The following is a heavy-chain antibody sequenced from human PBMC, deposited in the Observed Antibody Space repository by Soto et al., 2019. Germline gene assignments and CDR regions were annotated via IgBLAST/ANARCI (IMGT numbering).Heavy chain of an antibody. CDR1: GVTFINYW. CDR2: INEDESNT. D-gene: IGHD3-3*01. CDR3: ARGLFLDY. Sequence: GGSLRLSCATSGVTFINYWMHWVRQAPGKGPVWVSRINEDESNTNYADSVKGRFTISRDNAKNTLYLQMNSLRAEDTAVYYCARGLFLDYWGQGTRVTVSS. V-gene: IGHV3-74*01. J-gene: IGHJ4*02.